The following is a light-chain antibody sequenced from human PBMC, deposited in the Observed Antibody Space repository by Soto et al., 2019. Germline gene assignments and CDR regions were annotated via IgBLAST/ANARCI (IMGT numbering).Light chain of an antibody. V-gene: IGLV2-8*01. CDR1: SSDVGGYNY. Sequence: QSVLTQPPSASGSPGQSVTISCAGTSSDVGGYNYVSWYQQYPGKVPKLIIYEATQRPSGISYRFSGSKSGNTASLTISGLQAEDEADYYCCSYAGSNTYVFGTGTKVTVL. J-gene: IGLJ1*01. CDR2: EAT. CDR3: CSYAGSNTYV.